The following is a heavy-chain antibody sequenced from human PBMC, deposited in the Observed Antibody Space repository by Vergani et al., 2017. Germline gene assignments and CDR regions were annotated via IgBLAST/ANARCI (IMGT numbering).Heavy chain of an antibody. CDR1: GGSVSSGSYY. J-gene: IGHJ4*02. CDR2: IYYSGST. Sequence: QVQLQESGPGLVKPSETLSLTCTVSGGSVSSGSYYWSWIRQPPGKGLEWIGYIYYSGSTNYNPSLKSRVTISVDTSKNQFSLKLSSVTAADTAVYYCARGDYPDYWGQGTLVTVSS. V-gene: IGHV4-61*01. CDR3: ARGDYPDY.